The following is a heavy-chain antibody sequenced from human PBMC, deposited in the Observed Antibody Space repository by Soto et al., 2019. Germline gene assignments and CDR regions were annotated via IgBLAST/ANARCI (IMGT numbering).Heavy chain of an antibody. Sequence: SETLSLTCAVYGGSFSGYYWSWIRQPPGKGLEWIGEINHSGSTNYNPSLKSRVTISVDTSKNQFSLKLSSVTAADTAVYYCARGTHRTNYASDIWGQGTMVTVSS. CDR1: GGSFSGYY. CDR3: ARGTHRTNYASDI. V-gene: IGHV4-34*01. J-gene: IGHJ3*02. CDR2: INHSGST. D-gene: IGHD2-8*01.